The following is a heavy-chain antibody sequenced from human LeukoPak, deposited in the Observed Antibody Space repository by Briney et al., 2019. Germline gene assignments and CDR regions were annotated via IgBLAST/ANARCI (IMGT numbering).Heavy chain of an antibody. CDR1: GFIFSSYS. Sequence: GGSLRLSCAASGFIFSSYSMSWARQAPGKGLEWVSVITGSGGNTYYADSVKGRFTISKDNSKNTVYLQMSSLRVDDTAVYYCAKAASSSWPSYYYGMDVWGQGTTVTVSS. CDR3: AKAASSSWPSYYYGMDV. V-gene: IGHV3-23*01. J-gene: IGHJ6*02. CDR2: ITGSGGNT. D-gene: IGHD6-13*01.